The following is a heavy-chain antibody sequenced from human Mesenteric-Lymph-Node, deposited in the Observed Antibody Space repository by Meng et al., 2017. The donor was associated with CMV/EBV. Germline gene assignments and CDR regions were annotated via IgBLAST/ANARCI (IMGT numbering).Heavy chain of an antibody. D-gene: IGHD5-24*01. V-gene: IGHV3-53*01. CDR1: GFTVSNNY. CDR3: ARDPDGYNGFDY. J-gene: IGHJ4*02. CDR2: IYSGGST. Sequence: LSLTCAASGFTVSNNYMSWVRQAPGKGLEWVSIIYSGGSTSYADSVKGRFTISRDNSKNTLYLQMNSLRAEDTAVYYCARDPDGYNGFDYWGQGTLVTVSS.